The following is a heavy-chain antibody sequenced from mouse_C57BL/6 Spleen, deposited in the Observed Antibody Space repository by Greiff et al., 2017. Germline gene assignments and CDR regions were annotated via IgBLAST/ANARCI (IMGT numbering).Heavy chain of an antibody. Sequence: EVKLEESGGGLVQPGGSMKLSCVASGFTFSNYWMNWVRQSPEKGLEWVAQIRLKSDNYATHYAESVKGRFTISRDDSKSSVYLQMNNLRAEDTGIYYCTDYYSNSYAMDYWGQGTSVTVSS. V-gene: IGHV6-3*01. J-gene: IGHJ4*01. CDR3: TDYYSNSYAMDY. CDR1: GFTFSNYW. CDR2: IRLKSDNYAT. D-gene: IGHD2-5*01.